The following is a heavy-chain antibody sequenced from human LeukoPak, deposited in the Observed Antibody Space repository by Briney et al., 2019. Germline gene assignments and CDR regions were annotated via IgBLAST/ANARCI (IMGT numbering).Heavy chain of an antibody. J-gene: IGHJ5*01. Sequence: PGGSLRLSCAASGFTFSDYWMNWLRQAPGKGLEWVANIKQDGSEKYYVDSVKGRFTISRDNAKNSLYLQMNSLRAEDTAVYYCAKEGAYPIVTYDSWGQGTLVTASS. CDR2: IKQDGSEK. V-gene: IGHV3-7*01. D-gene: IGHD4-11*01. CDR3: AKEGAYPIVTYDS. CDR1: GFTFSDYW.